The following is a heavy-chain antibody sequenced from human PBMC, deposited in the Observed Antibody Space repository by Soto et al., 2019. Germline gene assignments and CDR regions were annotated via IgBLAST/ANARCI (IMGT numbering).Heavy chain of an antibody. J-gene: IGHJ5*02. V-gene: IGHV3-7*03. CDR2: IKEDGGEQ. CDR3: AITTSTVSYWFDP. Sequence: EIQLMQSGGGLVRPGGSLRLPCAASGFSFSSYWMSWVRQAPGKGPEWVANIKEDGGEQHYVDSVKGRFTISRDNTENSLFLQMNNLRAEDSAIYYCAITTSTVSYWFDPWGPGTQVTVSS. CDR1: GFSFSSYW. D-gene: IGHD4-4*01.